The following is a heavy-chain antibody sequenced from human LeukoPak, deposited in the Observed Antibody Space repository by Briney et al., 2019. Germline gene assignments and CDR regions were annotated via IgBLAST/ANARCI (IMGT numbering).Heavy chain of an antibody. J-gene: IGHJ4*02. Sequence: ASVKVFCKASGYTFTSYGISWVRQAPGQGLEWMGWISAYNGNTNYAQKLQGRVTMTTDTSTSTAYMELRSLRSDDTAVYYCARAPSSGYSYGPCVYWGQGTLVTVSS. CDR2: ISAYNGNT. V-gene: IGHV1-18*01. CDR1: GYTFTSYG. CDR3: ARAPSSGYSYGPCVY. D-gene: IGHD5-18*01.